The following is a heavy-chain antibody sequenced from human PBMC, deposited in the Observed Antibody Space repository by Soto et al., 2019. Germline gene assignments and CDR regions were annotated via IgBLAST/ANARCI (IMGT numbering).Heavy chain of an antibody. Sequence: GASVKVSCKASGYTFTGYYMHWVRQAPGQGLEWMGWINPNSGGTNYAQKFQGWVTMTRDTSISTAYMELSRLRSDDTAVYYCAREPGSYGDYSVPTGWFDPWGQGTLVTVSS. J-gene: IGHJ5*02. D-gene: IGHD4-17*01. CDR2: INPNSGGT. CDR3: AREPGSYGDYSVPTGWFDP. CDR1: GYTFTGYY. V-gene: IGHV1-2*04.